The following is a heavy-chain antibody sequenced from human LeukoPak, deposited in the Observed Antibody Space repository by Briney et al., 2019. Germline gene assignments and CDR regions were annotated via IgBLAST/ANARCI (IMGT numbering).Heavy chain of an antibody. J-gene: IGHJ5*02. D-gene: IGHD2-15*01. V-gene: IGHV3-74*01. CDR2: INSDGSST. CDR3: ARAVVVVAATGRTRWFDP. Sequence: TGGSLRLSCAASGFTFSSYWMHWVRQAPGKGLVWVSRINSDGSSTSYADSVKGRFTISRDNAKNTLYLQMNSLRAEDTAVYYCARAVVVVAATGRTRWFDPWGQGTLVTVSS. CDR1: GFTFSSYW.